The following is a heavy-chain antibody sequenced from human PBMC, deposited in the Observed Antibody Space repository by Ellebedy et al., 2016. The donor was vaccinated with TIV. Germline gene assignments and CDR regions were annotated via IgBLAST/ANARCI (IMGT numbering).Heavy chain of an antibody. CDR3: AREVVGELITFDP. D-gene: IGHD3-22*01. CDR1: GYTFTDYY. CDR2: INPKSGGT. V-gene: IGHV1-2*02. Sequence: ASVKVSCKASGYTFTDYYVHWVRQAPGQGLEWMGWINPKSGGTLYAQKFQGRVTMTRDTSISTAYMELSRLRSDDTAVYFCAREVVGELITFDPWGQGTLVTVSS. J-gene: IGHJ5*02.